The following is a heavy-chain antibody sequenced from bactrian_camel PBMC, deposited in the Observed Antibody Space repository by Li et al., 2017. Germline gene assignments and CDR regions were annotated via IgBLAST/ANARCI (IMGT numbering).Heavy chain of an antibody. CDR3: ASIRTYRCYSDSGWSN. CDR2: IYTTGGNT. CDR1: GYTYDTYC. Sequence: HVQLVESGGGSVQAGGSLRLSCAAPGYTYDTYCMGWFRQAPGKEREGVAFIYTTGGNTYYADSVKGRFTISRDNAENTLYLEMNSLKPEDTAMYYCASIRTYRCYSDSGWSNWGQGTQVTVS. J-gene: IGHJ4*01. V-gene: IGHV3S1*01. D-gene: IGHD3*01.